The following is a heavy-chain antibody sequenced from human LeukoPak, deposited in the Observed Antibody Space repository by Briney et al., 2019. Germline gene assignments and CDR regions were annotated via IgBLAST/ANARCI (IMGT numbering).Heavy chain of an antibody. CDR1: GFTFSSYA. D-gene: IGHD4-11*01. CDR3: AKAFTTVIEFDY. Sequence: HAGGSLRLSCAVSGFTFSSYAMSWVRQAPRKGLEWVSAISGSGGSTYYADSVKGRFTISRDNSKNTLYLQMNSLRAEDTAVYYCAKAFTTVIEFDYWGQGTLVTVSS. V-gene: IGHV3-23*01. J-gene: IGHJ4*02. CDR2: ISGSGGST.